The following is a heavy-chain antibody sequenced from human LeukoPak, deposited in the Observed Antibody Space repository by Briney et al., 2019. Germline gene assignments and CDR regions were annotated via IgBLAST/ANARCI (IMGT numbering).Heavy chain of an antibody. CDR1: GYTSTSFD. J-gene: IGHJ4*02. Sequence: ASVTVSCKASGYTSTSFDFNWVRQATGQGLEWMGWMKSNNGHTGYAQKFQGRVTMTRDTSISTAYMELSSLTFEDTAVYYCARGPPNWGMVGYWGQGTLVTVSS. D-gene: IGHD7-27*01. CDR2: MKSNNGHT. V-gene: IGHV1-8*01. CDR3: ARGPPNWGMVGY.